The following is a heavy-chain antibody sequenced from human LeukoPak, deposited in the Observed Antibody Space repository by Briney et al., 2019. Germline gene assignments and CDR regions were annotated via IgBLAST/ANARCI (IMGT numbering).Heavy chain of an antibody. CDR1: GFTFSNFW. CDR2: IKQDGSEN. V-gene: IGHV3-7*01. CDR3: AREDILTGYVADLDY. J-gene: IGHJ4*02. D-gene: IGHD3-9*01. Sequence: GGSLRLSCAASGFTFSNFWMSWVCEAPGKGLEWVANIKQDGSENYYVDSVRGRFTISRDNAKKSLYLQMNSLRAEDTAVYYCAREDILTGYVADLDYWGQGTEVTVSS.